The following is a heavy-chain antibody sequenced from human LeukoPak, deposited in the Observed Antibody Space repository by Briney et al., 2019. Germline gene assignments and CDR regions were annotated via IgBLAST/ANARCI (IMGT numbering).Heavy chain of an antibody. CDR2: ISSSGHTV. Sequence: GGSLRLSCAATGFIFSDFYMSWIRQAPGKGLEWVSYISSSGHTVYYADSVKGRFTISRDNAKNSLYLQMNSLGAEDTAFYYCARLYCSGGSCLIEYWGQGTVVTVSS. CDR3: ARLYCSGGSCLIEY. D-gene: IGHD2-15*01. V-gene: IGHV3-11*01. CDR1: GFIFSDFY. J-gene: IGHJ4*02.